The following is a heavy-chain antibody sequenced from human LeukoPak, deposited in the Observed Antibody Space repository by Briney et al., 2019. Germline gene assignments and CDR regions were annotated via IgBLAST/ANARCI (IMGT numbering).Heavy chain of an antibody. CDR1: GFTFSSYE. CDR3: ARASGIVVVVVSGGDAFDI. D-gene: IGHD2-15*01. CDR2: ISSSSSTI. V-gene: IGHV3-48*01. J-gene: IGHJ3*02. Sequence: PGGSLRLSCAASGFTFSSYEMNWVRQAPGKGLEWVSYISSSSSTIYYADSVKGRFTISRDNAKNSLYLQMNSLRAEDTAVYYCARASGIVVVVVSGGDAFDIWGQGTMVTVSS.